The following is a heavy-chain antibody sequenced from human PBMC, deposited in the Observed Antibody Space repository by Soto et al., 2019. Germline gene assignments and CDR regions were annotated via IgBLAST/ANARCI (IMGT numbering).Heavy chain of an antibody. V-gene: IGHV3-23*01. J-gene: IGHJ3*02. Sequence: EVQLLESGGGLVQPGGSLRLSCAASGFTFSSYAMSWVRQAPGKGLEWVSAISGSGGSTYYADSVKGRFTISRDNYKNTLYLQMNSMKDEDTAVKYCTKGGYAFDMWGQGTMATGS. CDR3: TKGGYAFDM. CDR1: GFTFSSYA. CDR2: ISGSGGST.